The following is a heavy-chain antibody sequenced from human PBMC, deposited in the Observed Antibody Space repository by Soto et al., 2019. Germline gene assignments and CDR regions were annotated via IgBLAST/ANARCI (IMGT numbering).Heavy chain of an antibody. D-gene: IGHD1-26*01. CDR2: IYYSGST. V-gene: IGHV4-31*03. CDR1: GGSISSGGYY. Sequence: QVQLQESGPGLVKPSQTLSLTCTVSGGSISSGGYYWSWIRQHPGKGLEWIGYIYYSGSTYYNPSRKSRVTIAVDTAKNQCSLKRSSVTAADTAVYYCARGAKPWFDPWGQGTLVTVSS. CDR3: ARGAKPWFDP. J-gene: IGHJ5*02.